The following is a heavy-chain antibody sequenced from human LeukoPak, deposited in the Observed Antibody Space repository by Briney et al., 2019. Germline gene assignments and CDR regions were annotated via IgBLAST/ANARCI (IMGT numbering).Heavy chain of an antibody. CDR2: INHSGST. Sequence: SETLSLTCAVYGGSFSGYYWSWIRQPPGKGLEWIGEINHSGSTNYNPSLKSRVTISVDTSKNQFSLKLSSVTAADTAVYYCGRAGRIAARGGFDYWGQGTLVTVSS. D-gene: IGHD6-6*01. J-gene: IGHJ4*02. CDR1: GGSFSGYY. V-gene: IGHV4-34*01. CDR3: GRAGRIAARGGFDY.